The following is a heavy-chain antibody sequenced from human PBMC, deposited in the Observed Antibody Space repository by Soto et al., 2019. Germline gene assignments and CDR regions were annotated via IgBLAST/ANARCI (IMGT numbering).Heavy chain of an antibody. CDR1: GFTFSSYG. CDR2: ISYDGSNK. CDR3: AKDRGDYGDYGVDEYYYYYGMDV. J-gene: IGHJ6*02. D-gene: IGHD4-17*01. V-gene: IGHV3-30*18. Sequence: GGSLRLSCAASGFTFSSYGMHWVRQAPGKGLEWVAVISYDGSNKYYADSVKGRFTISRDNSKNTLYLQMNSLRAEDTAVYYCAKDRGDYGDYGVDEYYYYYGMDVWGQGTTVTVSS.